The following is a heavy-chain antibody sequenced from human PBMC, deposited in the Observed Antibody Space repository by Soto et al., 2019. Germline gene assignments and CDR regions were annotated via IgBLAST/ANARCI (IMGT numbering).Heavy chain of an antibody. CDR3: ASGIFGVVKD. J-gene: IGHJ4*02. D-gene: IGHD3-3*02. V-gene: IGHV4-59*01. CDR2: MYYTRSA. CDR1: GGSISSYY. Sequence: QVQLQESGPGLVKPSETLSLTCTVSGGSISSYYWSWIRQPPGKGLEWIGYMYYTRSANYNPSLKCRVTISIDTSRNQFSLKLSSVTAADTGVYYCASGIFGVVKDWGQGTVVTVSS.